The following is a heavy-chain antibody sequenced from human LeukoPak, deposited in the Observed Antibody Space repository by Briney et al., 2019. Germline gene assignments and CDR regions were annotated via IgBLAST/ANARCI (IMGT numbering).Heavy chain of an antibody. CDR2: ISGYNGNT. V-gene: IGHV1-18*01. CDR1: GYTFNIYG. CDR3: ARDNSATSDCSSSSCYHFDY. D-gene: IGHD2-15*01. J-gene: IGHJ4*02. Sequence: ASVKVSCTAFGYTFNIYGITWVRQAPGQGLEWLGWISGYNGNTNYAQKVQGRVTMTTDTSTRTAFMVLRSLRSDDTAVYYCARDNSATSDCSSSSCYHFDYWGQGTLVTVSS.